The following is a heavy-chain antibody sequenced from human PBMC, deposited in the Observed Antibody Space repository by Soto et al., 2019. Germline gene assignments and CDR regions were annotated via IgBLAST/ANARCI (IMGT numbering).Heavy chain of an antibody. CDR1: GGTFSSYA. J-gene: IGHJ6*02. CDR2: IIPIFGTA. CDR3: ARDLPEMAITKVIYGMDV. D-gene: IGHD2-21*01. V-gene: IGHV1-69*12. Sequence: QVQLVQSGAEVKKPGSSVKVSCKASGGTFSSYAISWVRQAPGQGLEWMGGIIPIFGTADYAQKFQGRVTITADESTSTAYMELSSLRSEDTAVYYCARDLPEMAITKVIYGMDVWGQGTTVTVSS.